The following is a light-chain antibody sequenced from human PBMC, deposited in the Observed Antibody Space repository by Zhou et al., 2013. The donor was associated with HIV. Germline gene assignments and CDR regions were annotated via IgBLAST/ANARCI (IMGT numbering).Light chain of an antibody. CDR1: QSVSSN. J-gene: IGKJ1*01. CDR2: GAS. CDR3: QQYNNWPPWT. Sequence: EIVMTQSPGTLSVSPGERATLSCRASQSVSSNLAWYQQKPGQAPRLLIYGASTRATGIPARFSGSGSGTEFTLTISSLQSEDFAVYYCQQYNNWPPWTFGQGTKAEIK. V-gene: IGKV3-15*01.